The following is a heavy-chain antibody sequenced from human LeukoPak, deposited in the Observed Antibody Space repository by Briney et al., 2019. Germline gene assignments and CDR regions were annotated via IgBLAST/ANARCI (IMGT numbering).Heavy chain of an antibody. CDR3: ARGLGSGRHAFDI. Sequence: MPGGSLRLSCAASGFTFSHCSMNWVRQAPGKGLEWVSSISSSSSYIYYADSVKGRFTISRDNAKNSLYLQMNSLRAEDTAVYYCARGLGSGRHAFDIWGQGTMVTVSS. CDR1: GFTFSHCS. D-gene: IGHD3-10*01. J-gene: IGHJ3*02. V-gene: IGHV3-21*01. CDR2: ISSSSSYI.